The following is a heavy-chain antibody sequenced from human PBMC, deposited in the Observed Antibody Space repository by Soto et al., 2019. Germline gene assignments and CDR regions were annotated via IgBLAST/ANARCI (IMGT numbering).Heavy chain of an antibody. Sequence: ASVKVSCKVSGYTLTELSMHWVRQAPGKGLEWMGGFDPEDGETIYAQKFQGRVTMTEDTSTDTAYMELSSLRSEDTAVYYFATAVNGRGSYYWGIGDAFDIWGQGTMVNVS. D-gene: IGHD1-26*01. CDR1: GYTLTELS. CDR2: FDPEDGET. J-gene: IGHJ3*02. CDR3: ATAVNGRGSYYWGIGDAFDI. V-gene: IGHV1-24*01.